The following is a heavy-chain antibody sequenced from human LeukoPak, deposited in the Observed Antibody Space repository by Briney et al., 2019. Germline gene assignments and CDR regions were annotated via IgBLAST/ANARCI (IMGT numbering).Heavy chain of an antibody. D-gene: IGHD5-18*01. J-gene: IGHJ3*02. CDR1: GFTFSSYS. CDR3: VYSYGRRAFDI. V-gene: IGHV3-21*01. CDR2: ISSSSSYI. Sequence: GGSLRLSCAASGFTFSSYSMNWVRQAPGKGLEWVPSISSSSSYIYYADSVKGRFTISRDNAKNTLYLQMNSLRAEDTAVYYCVYSYGRRAFDIWGQGTMVTVSS.